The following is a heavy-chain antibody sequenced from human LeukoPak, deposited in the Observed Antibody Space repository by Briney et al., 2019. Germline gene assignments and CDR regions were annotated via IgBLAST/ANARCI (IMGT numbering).Heavy chain of an antibody. CDR1: GLTFSTSG. CDR2: INWNGGST. J-gene: IGHJ4*02. D-gene: IGHD6-19*01. Sequence: GGSLRLSCTASGLTFSTSGFNWVRQAPGKGLEWVSGINWNGGSTGYADSVKGRFTISRDNAKNSLYLQMNSLRAEDTALYYCARGFSSGFPFDYWGRGTLVTVSS. CDR3: ARGFSSGFPFDY. V-gene: IGHV3-20*04.